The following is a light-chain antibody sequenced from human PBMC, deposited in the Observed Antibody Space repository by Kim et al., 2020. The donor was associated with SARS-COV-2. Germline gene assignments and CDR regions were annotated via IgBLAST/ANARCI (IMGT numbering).Light chain of an antibody. CDR3: YSAADNNSWV. CDR1: VLAKKY. Sequence: SYELTQPSSVSVSPGQTARITCSGDVLAKKYARWFQQKPGQAPVLVIDKDSERPSGIPERFSGSSSGTTVTLTISGAQVEDEADYYCYSAADNNSWVFGGGTQLTVL. CDR2: KDS. V-gene: IGLV3-27*01. J-gene: IGLJ3*02.